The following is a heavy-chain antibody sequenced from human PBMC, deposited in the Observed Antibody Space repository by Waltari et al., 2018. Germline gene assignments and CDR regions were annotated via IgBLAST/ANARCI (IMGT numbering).Heavy chain of an antibody. CDR3: ARVGLFDAFDI. CDR2: IYYSGST. D-gene: IGHD2-21*01. Sequence: QVQLQESGPGLVKPSETLTLTCTVSGGSISSHYWSWIRQPPGKGLEWIGYIYYSGSTNYNPPLKSRVTISVDTSKNQFSLKLSSVTAADTAVYYCARVGLFDAFDIWGQGTMVTVSS. CDR1: GGSISSHY. J-gene: IGHJ3*02. V-gene: IGHV4-59*11.